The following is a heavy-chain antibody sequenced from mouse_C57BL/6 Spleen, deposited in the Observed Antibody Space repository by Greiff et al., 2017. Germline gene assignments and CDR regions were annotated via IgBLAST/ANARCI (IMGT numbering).Heavy chain of an antibody. Sequence: EVKLMESGGGLVKPGGSLKLSCAASGFTFSDYGMHWVRQAPEKGLEWVAYISSGSSTIYYADTVKGRFTISRDNAKNTLFLQMTSLRSEDTAMYYCAYYYGSSAFAYWGQGTLVTVSA. D-gene: IGHD1-1*01. CDR2: ISSGSSTI. CDR1: GFTFSDYG. J-gene: IGHJ3*01. V-gene: IGHV5-17*01. CDR3: AYYYGSSAFAY.